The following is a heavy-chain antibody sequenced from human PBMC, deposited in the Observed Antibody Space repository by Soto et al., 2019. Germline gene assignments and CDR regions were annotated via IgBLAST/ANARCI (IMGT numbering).Heavy chain of an antibody. Sequence: QVQLVESGGGVVQPGRSLRLSCAASGFAFSSYGMHWVRQAPGKGLEWVAVISHDGNNKYYADSVKGRFTISRDNSKNTLCLQMSSLGVEDTAGFYCAKGLEVGVLYDGMNVWGQGTTVTASS. D-gene: IGHD1-1*01. CDR3: AKGLEVGVLYDGMNV. CDR2: ISHDGNNK. CDR1: GFAFSSYG. V-gene: IGHV3-30*18. J-gene: IGHJ6*02.